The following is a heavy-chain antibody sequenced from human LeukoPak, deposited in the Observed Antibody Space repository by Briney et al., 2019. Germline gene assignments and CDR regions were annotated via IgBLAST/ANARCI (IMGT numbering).Heavy chain of an antibody. CDR3: ARTRMVRGASNWFDP. CDR2: IYPGDSDT. J-gene: IGHJ5*02. Sequence: GESLKISCKGSGYSFTSYWIGWVRPMPGKGLEWMGIIYPGDSDTRYSPSFQGQVTISADKSISTAYLQWSSLKASDTAMYYCARTRMVRGASNWFDPWGQGTLVTVSS. V-gene: IGHV5-51*01. CDR1: GYSFTSYW. D-gene: IGHD3-10*01.